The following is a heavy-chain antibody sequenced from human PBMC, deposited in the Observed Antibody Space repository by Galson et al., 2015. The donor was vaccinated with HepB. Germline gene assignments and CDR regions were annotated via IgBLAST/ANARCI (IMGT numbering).Heavy chain of an antibody. CDR2: ISYDGSNK. Sequence: SLRLSCAASGFTFSSYAMHWVRQAPGKGLEWVAVISYDGSNKYYADSVKGRFTISRDNSKNTLYLQMNSLRAEDTAVYYCARDLGSSVAYWWFDPWGQGTLVTVSS. V-gene: IGHV3-30-3*01. J-gene: IGHJ5*02. D-gene: IGHD6-6*01. CDR3: ARDLGSSVAYWWFDP. CDR1: GFTFSSYA.